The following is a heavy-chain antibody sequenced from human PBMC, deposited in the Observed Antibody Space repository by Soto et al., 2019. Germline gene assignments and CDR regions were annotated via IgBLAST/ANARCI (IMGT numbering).Heavy chain of an antibody. J-gene: IGHJ5*02. CDR2: INLNSGDT. CDR1: GNTFTDSS. D-gene: IGHD5-12*01. CDR3: ARDLGGYDLYGPDT. Sequence: GAPVKVSCKPSGNTFTDSSMHWMRQAPGQGLEWMGWINLNSGDTNYAEKFRGRVTMTRDTSIITAYMELTRLKSDDTAVYYCARDLGGYDLYGPDTWGQGTLVTVSS. V-gene: IGHV1-2*02.